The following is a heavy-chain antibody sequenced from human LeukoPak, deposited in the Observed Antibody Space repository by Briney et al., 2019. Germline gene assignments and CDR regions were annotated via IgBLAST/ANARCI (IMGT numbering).Heavy chain of an antibody. D-gene: IGHD3-10*01. J-gene: IGHJ4*02. CDR1: GFTFSGYA. V-gene: IGHV3-23*01. Sequence: GGSLRLSCAASGFTFSGYAMSWVRRAPGKGLEWVSAISGSGGSTYYADSVKGRFTISRDNSKNTLYLQMNSLRAEDTAVYYCAKDSMVRGVHLFDYWGQGTLVTVSS. CDR3: AKDSMVRGVHLFDY. CDR2: ISGSGGST.